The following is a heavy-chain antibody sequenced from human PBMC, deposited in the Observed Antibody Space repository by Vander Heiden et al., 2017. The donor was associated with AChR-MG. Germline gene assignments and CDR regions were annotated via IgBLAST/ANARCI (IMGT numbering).Heavy chain of an antibody. CDR2: TYYRSKWYN. V-gene: IGHV6-1*01. Sequence: QVQLQQSGPGLVKPSQTLSLTCAIPGDSVPSNSAAWHWYRQSPSRGLEWLGRTYYRSKWYNDYAVSVKSRITINPDTSKNQFSLQLNSVTPEDTAVYYCARDSDGYCSGGSCYSIYYYYGMDVWGQGTTVTVSS. D-gene: IGHD2-15*01. CDR3: ARDSDGYCSGGSCYSIYYYYGMDV. CDR1: GDSVPSNSAA. J-gene: IGHJ6*02.